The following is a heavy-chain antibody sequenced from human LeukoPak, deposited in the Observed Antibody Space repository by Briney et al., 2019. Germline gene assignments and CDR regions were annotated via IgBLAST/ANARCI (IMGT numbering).Heavy chain of an antibody. V-gene: IGHV3-74*01. J-gene: IGHJ4*02. CDR1: GFTFSSYW. D-gene: IGHD5-24*01. CDR3: ARWRRDGYNFDY. CDR2: INNDGSST. Sequence: GGSLRLSCGASGFTFSSYWMHWVRQAPGKGLVWVSRINNDGSSTSYADSVQGRFTISRDNAKNTLYLQMNSLRAEDTAVYYCARWRRDGYNFDYWGQGTLVTVSS.